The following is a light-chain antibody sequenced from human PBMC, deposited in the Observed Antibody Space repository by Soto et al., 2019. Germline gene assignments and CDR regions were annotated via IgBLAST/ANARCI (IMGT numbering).Light chain of an antibody. V-gene: IGKV3-20*01. CDR3: QQYNNWPPRT. J-gene: IGKJ1*01. CDR2: ETS. CDR1: LSFSSSY. Sequence: EIVLTQSPGTLSLSPGERATVSCGASLSFSSSYLAWYQQKPGQAPRLLIYETSSRATGIPDRFSGSRSGTEFTLTINSLQSEDFAVYYCQQYNNWPPRTFGQGTKVDI.